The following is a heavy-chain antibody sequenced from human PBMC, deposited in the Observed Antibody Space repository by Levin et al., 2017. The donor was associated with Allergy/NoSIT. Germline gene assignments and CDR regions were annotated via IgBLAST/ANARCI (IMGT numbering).Heavy chain of an antibody. CDR2: INPNSGGT. Sequence: PAASVKVSCKASGYTFTGYYMHWVRQAPGQGLEWMGRINPNSGGTNYAQKFQGRVTMTRDTSISTAYMELSRLRSDDTAVYYCARDHAQEYSRMRYGGLDYWGQGTLVTVSS. V-gene: IGHV1-2*06. CDR1: GYTFTGYY. D-gene: IGHD6-13*01. J-gene: IGHJ4*02. CDR3: ARDHAQEYSRMRYGGLDY.